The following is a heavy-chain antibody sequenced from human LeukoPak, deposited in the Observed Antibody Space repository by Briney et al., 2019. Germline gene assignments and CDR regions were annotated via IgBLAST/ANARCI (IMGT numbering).Heavy chain of an antibody. Sequence: SETLSLTCTVSGGSISSYYWSWIRQPPGEGLEWIGYIYYSGSTNYNPSLKSRVTISVDTSKNQFSLKLSSVTAADTAVYYCARVRVDSSGYPFDYWGQGTLVTVSS. CDR3: ARVRVDSSGYPFDY. CDR1: GGSISSYY. V-gene: IGHV4-59*12. D-gene: IGHD3-22*01. CDR2: IYYSGST. J-gene: IGHJ4*02.